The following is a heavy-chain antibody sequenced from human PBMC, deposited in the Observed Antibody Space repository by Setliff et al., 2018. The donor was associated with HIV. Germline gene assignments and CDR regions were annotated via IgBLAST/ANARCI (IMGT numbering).Heavy chain of an antibody. V-gene: IGHV1-18*01. J-gene: IGHJ4*02. Sequence: ASVKVSCKTSGYTFTNYGISWVRQAPGQGLEWMGWIGAYNDNTNYAQKLQGRVTMTEDTSTDTAYMELNSLRSEDTAVYYCATFYKLTGTGTTSFDYWGQGTLVTVSS. CDR3: ATFYKLTGTGTTSFDY. CDR1: GYTFTNYG. CDR2: IGAYNDNT. D-gene: IGHD1-7*01.